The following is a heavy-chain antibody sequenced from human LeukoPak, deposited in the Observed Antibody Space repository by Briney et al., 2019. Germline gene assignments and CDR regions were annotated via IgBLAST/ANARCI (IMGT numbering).Heavy chain of an antibody. V-gene: IGHV4-59*01. D-gene: IGHD6-19*01. CDR2: IYYSGST. Sequence: PSETLSLTCTVSGGSISSYYWSWIRQPPGKGLEWSGYIYYSGSTNYNPSLKSRVTISVDTSKNQFSLKLSSVTAADTAVYYCAREKAVAGTEYYYGMDVWGQGTTVTVSS. CDR1: GGSISSYY. J-gene: IGHJ6*02. CDR3: AREKAVAGTEYYYGMDV.